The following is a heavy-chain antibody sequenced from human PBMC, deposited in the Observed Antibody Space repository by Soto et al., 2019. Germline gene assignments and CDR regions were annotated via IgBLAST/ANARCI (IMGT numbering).Heavy chain of an antibody. D-gene: IGHD4-17*01. CDR1: GGSFSGYH. J-gene: IGHJ4*02. V-gene: IGHV4-34*01. CDR3: ATFVGATTVTRGSPRDY. CDR2: INPSGSI. Sequence: VQLQQWGAGLLKPSETLSLTCAVYGGSFSGYHWSWFRQPPGKGLEWIGEINPSGSINYNPSLKSRVPLSVDTSKPQFSLNLSSVTAADTAVYSCATFVGATTVTRGSPRDYWGQGTLVPVSS.